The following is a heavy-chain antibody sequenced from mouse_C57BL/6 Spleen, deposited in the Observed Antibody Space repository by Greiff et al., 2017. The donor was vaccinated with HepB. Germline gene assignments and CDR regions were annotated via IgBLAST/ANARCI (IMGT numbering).Heavy chain of an antibody. CDR3: ASRELDFDY. CDR1: GYTFTSYW. CDR2: IDPSDSYT. J-gene: IGHJ2*01. Sequence: VQLQQPGAELVKPGASVKLSCKASGYTFTSYWMQWVKQRPGQGLEWIGEIDPSDSYTNYNQKFKGKATLTVDTSSSTAYMQLSSLTSEDSAVYYCASRELDFDYWGQGTTLTVSS. V-gene: IGHV1-50*01. D-gene: IGHD4-1*01.